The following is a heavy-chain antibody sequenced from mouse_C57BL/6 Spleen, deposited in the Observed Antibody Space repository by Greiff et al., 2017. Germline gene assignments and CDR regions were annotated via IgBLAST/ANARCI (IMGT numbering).Heavy chain of an antibody. CDR2: INPNNGGT. CDR3: ARWLLRRAMDY. CDR1: GYTFTDYY. D-gene: IGHD2-3*01. Sequence: EVKLQQSGPELVKPGASVKISCKASGYTFTDYYMNWVKQSHGKSLEWIGDINPNNGGTSYNQKFKGKATLTVDKSSSTAYMELRSLTSEDSAVYYCARWLLRRAMDYWGQGTSVTVSS. J-gene: IGHJ4*01. V-gene: IGHV1-26*01.